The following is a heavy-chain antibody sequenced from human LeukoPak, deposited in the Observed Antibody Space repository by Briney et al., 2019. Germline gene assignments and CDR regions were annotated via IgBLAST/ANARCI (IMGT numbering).Heavy chain of an antibody. CDR3: AKDSSGWYSAIDY. D-gene: IGHD6-19*01. CDR1: GFTFSSYA. Sequence: LPGGSLRLSCAASGFTFSSYAMSWVRQAPGKGLEWVSVVSGSGSSTYYADSVKGRFTISRDNSKNTLYLQMNSLRAEDTAVYYCAKDSSGWYSAIDYWGQGTLVTVSS. V-gene: IGHV3-23*01. CDR2: VSGSGSST. J-gene: IGHJ4*02.